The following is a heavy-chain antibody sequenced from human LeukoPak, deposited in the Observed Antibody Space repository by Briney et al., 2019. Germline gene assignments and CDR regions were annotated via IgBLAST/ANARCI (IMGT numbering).Heavy chain of an antibody. CDR2: ISGSGGST. J-gene: IGHJ4*02. CDR1: GFTFSSYA. CDR3: AKDTYYDSSGLE. Sequence: GGSLRLSCAASGFTFSSYAMSWVRQGPGKGLEGVSAISGSGGSTYSADSVKGRFTISRDNSKNTLYLQMNSLRAEDTAVYYCAKDTYYDSSGLEWGQGTLVTVSS. V-gene: IGHV3-23*01. D-gene: IGHD3-22*01.